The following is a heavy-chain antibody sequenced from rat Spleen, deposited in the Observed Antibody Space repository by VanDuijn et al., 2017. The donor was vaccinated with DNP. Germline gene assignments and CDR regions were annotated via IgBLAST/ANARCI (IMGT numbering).Heavy chain of an antibody. CDR2: ISYEGSST. V-gene: IGHV5-22*01. CDR1: GFTFSDYY. CDR3: ARYYSAAFDY. J-gene: IGHJ2*01. Sequence: EVQLVESGGGLVHPGRSLKLSCAASGFTFSDYYMAWVRQAPKKGLEWVASISYEGSSTYYGDSVKGRFTISRDNAKSTLYLQMNSLRSEDTATYYCARYYSAAFDYWGQGVMVTVSS. D-gene: IGHD1-1*01.